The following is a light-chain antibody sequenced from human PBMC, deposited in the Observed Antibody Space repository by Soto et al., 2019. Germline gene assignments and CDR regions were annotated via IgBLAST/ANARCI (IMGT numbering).Light chain of an antibody. J-gene: IGLJ2*01. CDR1: SSDVGGYNY. V-gene: IGLV2-14*01. Sequence: QSALTQPASVSGSPGQSITISCTGTSSDVGGYNYVSWYQQHPGKAPKLIIYDVSNRPSGVSNRFSGYKSGNTATLTISGLQAEDEADYYCSSYTSSSNLDVVLGGGTKVTVL. CDR2: DVS. CDR3: SSYTSSSNLDVV.